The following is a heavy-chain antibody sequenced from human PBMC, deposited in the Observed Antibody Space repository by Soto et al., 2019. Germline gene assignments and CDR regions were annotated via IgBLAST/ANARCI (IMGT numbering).Heavy chain of an antibody. CDR1: GFTFSSYG. D-gene: IGHD5-18*01. CDR2: IWYDGSNK. J-gene: IGHJ6*02. V-gene: IGHV3-33*01. Sequence: QVQLVESGGGVVQPGRSLRLSCAASGFTFSSYGMHWVRQAPGKGLEWVAVIWYDGSNKYYADSVKGRFTISRDNSMNPRYLQMNSLRAEDTVVYYGARDGADTAMVKYYYYYYGMDVWGQGTTVTVSS. CDR3: ARDGADTAMVKYYYYYYGMDV.